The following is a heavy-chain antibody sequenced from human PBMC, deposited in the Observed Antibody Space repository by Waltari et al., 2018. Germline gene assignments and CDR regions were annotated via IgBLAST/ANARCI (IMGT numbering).Heavy chain of an antibody. D-gene: IGHD6-6*01. Sequence: QVQLQQWGAGLLKPSETLSLTCAVYGGSFSGYYWSWIRQPPGKGLEWIGEINHSGSTNYNPSLKSRVTISVDTSKNQFSLKLSSVTAADTAVYYCAKRLEYSSPRTGWFDPWGQGTLVIVSS. J-gene: IGHJ5*02. CDR2: INHSGST. V-gene: IGHV4-34*01. CDR1: GGSFSGYY. CDR3: AKRLEYSSPRTGWFDP.